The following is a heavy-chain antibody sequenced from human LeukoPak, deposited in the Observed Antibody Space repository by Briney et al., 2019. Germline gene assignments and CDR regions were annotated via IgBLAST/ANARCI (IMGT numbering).Heavy chain of an antibody. CDR1: GFTFSIYW. J-gene: IGHJ3*02. CDR2: INQDGSEK. Sequence: PGRSLRLSCAASGFTFSIYWMSWVRQVPGKGLEWVANINQDGSEKYYVDSVKGRFTISRDNAKNSLYLQMNSLRAEDTAVYYCARGVKSAVWQAFDIWGQGTMVTVSS. V-gene: IGHV3-7*04. D-gene: IGHD6-13*01. CDR3: ARGVKSAVWQAFDI.